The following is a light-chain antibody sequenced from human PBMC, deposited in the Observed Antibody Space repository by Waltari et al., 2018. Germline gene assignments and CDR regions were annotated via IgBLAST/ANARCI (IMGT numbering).Light chain of an antibody. Sequence: QSALTQPRSVSGSPGQSVTISCTGTSSDVGGYNYVSWYQQHPGKAPNLMIYDVSKRPSGVPDRFSGSESGNTASLTISGLQAEDEADYYCCSYAGSYTYVVFGGGTKLTVL. J-gene: IGLJ2*01. CDR2: DVS. CDR3: CSYAGSYTYVV. V-gene: IGLV2-11*01. CDR1: SSDVGGYNY.